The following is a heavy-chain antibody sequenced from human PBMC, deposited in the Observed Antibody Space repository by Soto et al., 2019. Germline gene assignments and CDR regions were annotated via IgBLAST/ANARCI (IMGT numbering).Heavy chain of an antibody. CDR2: MNAKSGDT. CDR1: GYTFTSYG. J-gene: IGHJ6*02. Sequence: ASVKVSCKASGYTFTSYGISWLRQAPGQGPEWMGWMNAKSGDTFFPQRLQGKFNMTWDTSLSTAYMEVGSLTSDDTAIYYCARGNPFNYAGFDVWGQGTTVTVSS. D-gene: IGHD3-16*01. V-gene: IGHV1-18*01. CDR3: ARGNPFNYAGFDV.